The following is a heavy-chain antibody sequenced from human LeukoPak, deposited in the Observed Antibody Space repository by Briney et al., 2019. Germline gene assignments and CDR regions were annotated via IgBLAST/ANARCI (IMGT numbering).Heavy chain of an antibody. J-gene: IGHJ4*02. D-gene: IGHD3-16*01. CDR2: INSDGSTT. V-gene: IGHV3-74*01. Sequence: PGGSLRLSCAASGFTFSDYWMHWVRQAPRKGLVWVSRINSDGSTTSYADSVRGRFTISRDSAKNTLYVQMNSLIAEDTAVYYCARSGGGYFDYWGQGTLVTVSS. CDR1: GFTFSDYW. CDR3: ARSGGGYFDY.